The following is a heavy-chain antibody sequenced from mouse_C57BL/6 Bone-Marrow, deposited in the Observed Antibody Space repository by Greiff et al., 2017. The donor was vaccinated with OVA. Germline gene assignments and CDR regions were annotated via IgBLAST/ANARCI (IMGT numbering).Heavy chain of an antibody. CDR2: ISYDGSN. CDR1: GYSITSGYY. D-gene: IGHD1-1*01. V-gene: IGHV3-6*01. CDR3: AREGNYGSSYRHD. Sequence: EVQLVESGPGLVKPSQSLSLTCSVTGYSITSGYYWNWIRQFPGNKLEWMGYISYDGSNNYNPSLKNRISITRDTSKSQFFLKLNSVTTEDTATYYCAREGNYGSSYRHDWGQGTTLTVSS. J-gene: IGHJ2*01.